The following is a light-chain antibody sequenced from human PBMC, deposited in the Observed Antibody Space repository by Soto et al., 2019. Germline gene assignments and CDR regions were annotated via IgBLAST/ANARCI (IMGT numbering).Light chain of an antibody. CDR1: QSVSSSH. CDR2: VAS. J-gene: IGKJ1*01. Sequence: EIVLTQSPGTLSLSPGERATLSCRASQSVSSSHLVWYQQKPGQAPTLLIYVASTRATGIPDSFSGSGSGTDFTPTVSRLEPEHFAAYYCPQYAPSPRTVGPGTKLEI. V-gene: IGKV3-20*01. CDR3: PQYAPSPRT.